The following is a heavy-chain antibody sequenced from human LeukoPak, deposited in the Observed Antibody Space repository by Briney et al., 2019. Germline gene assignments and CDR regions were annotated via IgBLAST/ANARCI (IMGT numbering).Heavy chain of an antibody. J-gene: IGHJ6*02. CDR1: GYTFTSYD. Sequence: ASVKVSCKASGYTFTSYDINWVRQATGQGLEWMGWMNPNSGNTGYARKFQGRVTMTRNTSISTAYMELSSLRSEDTAVYYCARSIVVVVAASVYGMDVWGQGTTVTVSS. D-gene: IGHD2-15*01. CDR3: ARSIVVVVAASVYGMDV. CDR2: MNPNSGNT. V-gene: IGHV1-8*01.